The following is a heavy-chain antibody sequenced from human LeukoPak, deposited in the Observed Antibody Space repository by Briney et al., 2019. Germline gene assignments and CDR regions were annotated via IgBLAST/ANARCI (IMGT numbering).Heavy chain of an antibody. D-gene: IGHD3-22*01. CDR3: ARSGYYDSNWFDP. Sequence: GGSLRLSCAASGFTFSSYSMNWVRQAPGKGLEWVAVISYDGSNKYYADSVKGRFTISRDNSKNTLYLQMNSLRAEDTAVYYCARSGYYDSNWFDPWGQGTLVTVSS. CDR1: GFTFSSYS. CDR2: ISYDGSNK. J-gene: IGHJ5*02. V-gene: IGHV3-30*03.